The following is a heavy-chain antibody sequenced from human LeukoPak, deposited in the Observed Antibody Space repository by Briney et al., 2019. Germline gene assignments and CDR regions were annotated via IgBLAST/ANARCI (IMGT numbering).Heavy chain of an antibody. V-gene: IGHV1-18*01. CDR2: ISAYNGNT. CDR1: GYTFTSYG. J-gene: IGHJ5*02. Sequence: ASVKVSCKASGYTFTSYGISWVRQAPGQGLEWMGWISAYNGNTNYAQKLQGRVTMTTDTSTSTAYMELRSLRSDDTAVYYCARKSLWFGELLGLDRWGQGTLVTVSS. CDR3: ARKSLWFGELLGLDR. D-gene: IGHD3-10*01.